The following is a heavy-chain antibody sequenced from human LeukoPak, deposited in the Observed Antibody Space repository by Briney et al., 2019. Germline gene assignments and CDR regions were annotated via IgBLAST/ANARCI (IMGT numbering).Heavy chain of an antibody. CDR1: RFTFSTYS. D-gene: IGHD6-6*01. Sequence: GGSLRLSCAASRFTFSTYSMNWVRQAPGKGLEWVSYISSGSNIIYYADSVKGRFTISRDNAKNSLYLQMNSLRAEDTAVYYCAREYSSSSGRSFDYWGQGTLVTVSS. J-gene: IGHJ4*02. CDR2: ISSGSNII. V-gene: IGHV3-48*01. CDR3: AREYSSSSGRSFDY.